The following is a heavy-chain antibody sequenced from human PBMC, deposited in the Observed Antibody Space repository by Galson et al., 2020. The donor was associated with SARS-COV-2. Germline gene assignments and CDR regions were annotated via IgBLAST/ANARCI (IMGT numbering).Heavy chain of an antibody. V-gene: IGHV4-34*01. CDR3: ARPSGRSISSLLKTDNDY. J-gene: IGHJ4*02. D-gene: IGHD2-2*01. CDR1: GWSFSGYY. CDR2: INHSGST. Sequence: SETLSLTCAVYGWSFSGYYWSWIRQHPGMGLEWIGQINHSGSTNYNPSLKSRVTISVDTSKNQFSLKLSSVTAADTAVYYCARPSGRSISSLLKTDNDYWGQGTLVTVSS.